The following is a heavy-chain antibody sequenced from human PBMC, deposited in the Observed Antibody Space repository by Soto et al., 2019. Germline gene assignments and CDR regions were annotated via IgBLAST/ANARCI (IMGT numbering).Heavy chain of an antibody. D-gene: IGHD2-15*01. CDR1: GFTFSNYG. CDR3: AKDGAPRYFGRSSCHPAGAY. Sequence: QVQLVESGGGVVQPGRSLRLSCAGSGFTFSNYGLHWVRQAPGKGLEWVAVISYDGSHKYYADSVKGRFTISRDNSNNMLSLQMVSLRAEDTAVYYCAKDGAPRYFGRSSCHPAGAYWGQGTLVTVSS. CDR2: ISYDGSHK. J-gene: IGHJ4*02. V-gene: IGHV3-30*18.